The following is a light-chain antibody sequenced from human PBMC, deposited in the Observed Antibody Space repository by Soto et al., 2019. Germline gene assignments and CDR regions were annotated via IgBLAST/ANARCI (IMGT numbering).Light chain of an antibody. CDR3: QQFNSYPLT. CDR2: DVA. V-gene: IGKV1-13*02. J-gene: IGKJ5*01. Sequence: AIQLTQSPSSLSASVGDRVTITCRASQGIASNLAWYQQKPGRAPKLLIYDVASLESGVPSRFRGSGFGTDFTLTINSLQPEDFATYYCQQFNSYPLTFGQGTRLEIK. CDR1: QGIASN.